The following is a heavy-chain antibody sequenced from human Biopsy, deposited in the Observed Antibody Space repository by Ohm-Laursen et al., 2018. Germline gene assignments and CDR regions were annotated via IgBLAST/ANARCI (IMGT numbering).Heavy chain of an antibody. CDR3: ARARDYYDSSGYHYGYYYYNMDV. J-gene: IGHJ6*02. CDR2: VGNAGDT. CDR1: GFTFNRYD. D-gene: IGHD3-22*01. Sequence: SLRLSCTASGFTFNRYDMHWVRQVSGKGLEWVSAVGNAGDTYYSASVKGRFTISRENAKNSLYLQMNSLRAGDTAVYYCARARDYYDSSGYHYGYYYYNMDVWGQGTTVTVSS. V-gene: IGHV3-13*01.